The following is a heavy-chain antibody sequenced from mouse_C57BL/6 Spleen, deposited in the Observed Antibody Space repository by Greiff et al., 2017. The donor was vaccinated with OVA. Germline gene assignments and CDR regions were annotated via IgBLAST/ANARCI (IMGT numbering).Heavy chain of an antibody. Sequence: VKLMESGPGLVQPSQSLSITCTVSGFSLTSYGVHWVRQSPGKGLEWLGVIWSGGSTDYNAAFISRLSISKDNSKSQVFFKMNSLQADDTAIYYCARKGYDYDGWYFDVWGTGTTVTVSS. CDR1: GFSLTSYG. J-gene: IGHJ1*03. D-gene: IGHD2-4*01. CDR3: ARKGYDYDGWYFDV. V-gene: IGHV2-2*01. CDR2: IWSGGST.